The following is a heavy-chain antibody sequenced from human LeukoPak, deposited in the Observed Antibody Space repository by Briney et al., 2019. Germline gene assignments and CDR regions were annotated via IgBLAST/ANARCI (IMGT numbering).Heavy chain of an antibody. V-gene: IGHV3-23*01. J-gene: IGHJ4*02. CDR1: GFTFSSYA. Sequence: GGSLRLSCAASGFTFSSYAMSWVRQAPGKGLEWISAISGSGGSTYYADSVKGRFTISRDNSKNTLYLQMNSLRAEDTAVYYCAKDIGQQLVRRFDYWGQGTLVTVSS. CDR2: ISGSGGST. CDR3: AKDIGQQLVRRFDY. D-gene: IGHD6-13*01.